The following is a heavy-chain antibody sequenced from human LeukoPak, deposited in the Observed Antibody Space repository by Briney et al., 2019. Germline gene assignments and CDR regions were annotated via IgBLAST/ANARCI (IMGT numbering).Heavy chain of an antibody. CDR2: IIPILGIA. J-gene: IGHJ5*02. CDR3: ARDLHGWPAP. V-gene: IGHV1-69*04. CDR1: GGTFSSYA. D-gene: IGHD6-19*01. Sequence: ASVKVSCKASGGTFSSYAISWVRQAPGQGLEWMGRIIPILGIANYTQKFQGRVTITADKSTSTAYMELSSLRSEDTAVYYCARDLHGWPAPWGQGTLVTVSS.